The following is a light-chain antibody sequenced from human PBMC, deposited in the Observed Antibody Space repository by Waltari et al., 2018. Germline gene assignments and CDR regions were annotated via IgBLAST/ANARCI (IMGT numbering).Light chain of an antibody. CDR2: SND. CDR1: SSNIGSKT. Sequence: QSVLTQPPSASGTPGQRVSLTCSGHSSNIGSKTVNWYQQLPGTAPKLLIYSNDERPSGVPDRFSGSKSGTSASLAISGLQSEDEADYYCAAWDDSLNGWVFGGGTKLTVL. V-gene: IGLV1-44*01. CDR3: AAWDDSLNGWV. J-gene: IGLJ3*02.